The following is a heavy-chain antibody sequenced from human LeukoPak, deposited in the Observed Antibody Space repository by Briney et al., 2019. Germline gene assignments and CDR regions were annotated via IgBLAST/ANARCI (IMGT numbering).Heavy chain of an antibody. Sequence: SETLSLTCTVSGGSIGSYYWSWIRQPPGKGLEWIGYIYYSGSTNYNPSLKSRVTISVDTSKNQFSLKLSSVTAADTAVYYCARDAGYYGSGSLDVWGKGTTATVSS. CDR3: ARDAGYYGSGSLDV. CDR1: GGSIGSYY. J-gene: IGHJ6*04. CDR2: IYYSGST. D-gene: IGHD3-10*01. V-gene: IGHV4-59*01.